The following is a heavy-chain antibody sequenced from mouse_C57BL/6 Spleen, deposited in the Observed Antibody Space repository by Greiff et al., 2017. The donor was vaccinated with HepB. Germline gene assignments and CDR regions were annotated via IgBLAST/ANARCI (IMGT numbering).Heavy chain of an antibody. J-gene: IGHJ2*01. CDR3: ASAYDYDDYFDY. CDR1: GYSITSGYY. D-gene: IGHD2-4*01. CDR2: ISYDGSN. V-gene: IGHV3-6*01. Sequence: VQLQQSGPGLVKPSQSLSLTCSVTGYSITSGYYWNWIRQFPGNKLEWMGYISYDGSNNYNPSLKNRISITRDTSKNQFFLKLNSVTTEDTATYYCASAYDYDDYFDYWGQGTTLTVSS.